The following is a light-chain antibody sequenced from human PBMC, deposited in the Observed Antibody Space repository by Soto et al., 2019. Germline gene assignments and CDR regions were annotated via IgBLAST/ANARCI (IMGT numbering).Light chain of an antibody. CDR3: QQYNSSPYT. CDR2: GAS. CDR1: QSVSSSF. J-gene: IGKJ2*01. V-gene: IGKV3-20*01. Sequence: EIVLTQSPGTLSLSPGERASLSCRASQSVSSSFLAWYQQKPGQAPRLLIYGASSWATGIPDRFSGSGSGTDFTLTISRLDPEDFAVYYCQQYNSSPYTFGQGTKLEIK.